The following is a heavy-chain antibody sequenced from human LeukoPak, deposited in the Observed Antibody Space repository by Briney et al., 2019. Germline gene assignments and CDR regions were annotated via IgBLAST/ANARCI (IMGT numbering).Heavy chain of an antibody. J-gene: IGHJ3*02. V-gene: IGHV3-21*01. D-gene: IGHD3-3*01. CDR1: GFTFSSYS. CDR2: ISSSSSYI. CDR3: ASERDESAAFDI. Sequence: GGSLRLSCAASGFTFSSYSMNWVRQAPGKGLEWVSSISSSSSYIYYADSVKGRFTISRDNAKNSLYLQMNSLRAEDTAVYYCASERDESAAFDIWGQGTMVTVSS.